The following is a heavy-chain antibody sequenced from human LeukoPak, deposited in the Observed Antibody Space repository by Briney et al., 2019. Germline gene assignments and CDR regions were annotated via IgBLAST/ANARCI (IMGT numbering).Heavy chain of an antibody. CDR1: GGSFSGYY. V-gene: IGHV4-34*01. Sequence: TSETPSLTCAVYGGSFSGYYWSWIRQPPGKGLEWIGEINHSGSTNYNPSLKSRVTISVDTSKNQFSLKLSSVTAADTAVYYCARGPGSGWYGVYFFWGQGTLVTVSS. D-gene: IGHD6-19*01. CDR3: ARGPGSGWYGVYFF. CDR2: INHSGST. J-gene: IGHJ4*02.